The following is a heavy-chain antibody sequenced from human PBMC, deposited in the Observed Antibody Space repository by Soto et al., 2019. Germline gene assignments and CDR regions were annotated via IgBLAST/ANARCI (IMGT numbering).Heavy chain of an antibody. D-gene: IGHD6-19*01. CDR2: TYYRSKWYN. J-gene: IGHJ3*01. CDR1: GDSVSGNSAA. Sequence: SQTLSLTCVISGDSVSGNSAAWNWIRQSPSRGLEWLGRTYYRSKWYNEYAESVKSRITINPDTSKNQFSLHLDSVTAEDTAVYYCARDPNSSGWLNAFDVWGQGTMVTVSS. CDR3: ARDPNSSGWLNAFDV. V-gene: IGHV6-1*01.